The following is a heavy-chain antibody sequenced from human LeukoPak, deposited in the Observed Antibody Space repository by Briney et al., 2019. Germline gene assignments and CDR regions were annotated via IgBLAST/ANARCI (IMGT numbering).Heavy chain of an antibody. Sequence: SETLSLTCTVSGGSISSSSYYWGWIRQPPGKGLEWIANIYYSGTIHYNSSLKSRVTISVDTSKNQFSLRLSSVTAADTAVYYCARGSRDGYDYPLDYWGQGTLVTVFS. V-gene: IGHV4-39*07. CDR1: GGSISSSSYY. J-gene: IGHJ4*02. CDR3: ARGSRDGYDYPLDY. D-gene: IGHD5-24*01. CDR2: IYYSGTI.